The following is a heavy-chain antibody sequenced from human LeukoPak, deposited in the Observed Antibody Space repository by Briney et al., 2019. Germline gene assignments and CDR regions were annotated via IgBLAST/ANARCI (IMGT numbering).Heavy chain of an antibody. CDR3: ARPSEESWVYAFDI. CDR1: GGSISSSSYY. J-gene: IGHJ3*02. CDR2: IYYSGST. V-gene: IGHV4-39*01. D-gene: IGHD6-13*01. Sequence: SETLSLTCTVSGGSISSSSYYWGWIRQPPGKGPEWIGSIYYSGSTYYNPSLKSRVTISVDTSKNQFSLKLSSVTAADTAVYYCARPSEESWVYAFDIWGQGTMVTVSS.